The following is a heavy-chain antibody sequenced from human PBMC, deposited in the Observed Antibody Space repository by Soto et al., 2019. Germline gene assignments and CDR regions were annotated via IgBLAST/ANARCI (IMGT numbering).Heavy chain of an antibody. CDR3: ARHPYLDWLLPHYFDY. V-gene: IGHV4-39*01. Sequence: SETLSLTCTVSGGSISSSSYYWGWIRQPPGKGLKWIGSIYYSGSTYYNQSLKSRVTISVDTSKNQFSLKLSSVTAADTAVYYCARHPYLDWLLPHYFDYWGQGTLVTVS. J-gene: IGHJ4*02. CDR1: GGSISSSSYY. D-gene: IGHD3-9*01. CDR2: IYYSGST.